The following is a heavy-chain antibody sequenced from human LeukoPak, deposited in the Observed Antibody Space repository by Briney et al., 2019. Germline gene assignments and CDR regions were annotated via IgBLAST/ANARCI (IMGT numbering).Heavy chain of an antibody. D-gene: IGHD6-13*01. J-gene: IGHJ5*02. CDR1: GFAFSIYW. Sequence: GRSLRLSCAASGFAFSIYWMQWVRQAPAKGLLWVSRINSDGSSTSYADSVKGRFIISRDNAKNTLYLQMNSLRAEDTAVYYCARGRSWNWFDPWGQGTLVTVSS. V-gene: IGHV3-74*01. CDR2: INSDGSST. CDR3: ARGRSWNWFDP.